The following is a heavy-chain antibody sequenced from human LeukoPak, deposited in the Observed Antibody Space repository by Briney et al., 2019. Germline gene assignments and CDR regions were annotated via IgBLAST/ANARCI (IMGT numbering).Heavy chain of an antibody. CDR1: GYSISSGYY. CDR2: IYHSGST. V-gene: IGHV4-38-2*01. D-gene: IGHD3-9*01. Sequence: SETLSLTCAVSGYSISSGYYWGWIRPPPGKGLEWIGSIYHSGSTYYNPSLKRRVTLSVDTSKNQFSLKLSPVTAADTAVYYSARSPMYYDILSGYFDYWGQGTLVTVSS. J-gene: IGHJ4*02. CDR3: ARSPMYYDILSGYFDY.